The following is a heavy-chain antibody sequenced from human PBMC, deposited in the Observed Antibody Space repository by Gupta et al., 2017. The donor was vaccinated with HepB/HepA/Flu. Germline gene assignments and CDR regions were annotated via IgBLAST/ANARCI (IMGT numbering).Heavy chain of an antibody. CDR2: ISWNSGSI. CDR1: GFALADSA. Sequence: EVQLVVSGGGLVQPGRSLRLSCAASGFALADSAMHCVRQAPGKGLEWVSGISWNSGSIGYADSVKGRFTISRDNAKNSLYLQMNSLRAEDTALYHCAKDMYYYGSGGYYYGMDVWGQGTTVTVSS. J-gene: IGHJ6*02. V-gene: IGHV3-9*01. D-gene: IGHD3-10*01. CDR3: AKDMYYYGSGGYYYGMDV.